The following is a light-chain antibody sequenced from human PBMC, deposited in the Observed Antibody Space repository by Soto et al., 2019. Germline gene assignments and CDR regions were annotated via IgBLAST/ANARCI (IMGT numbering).Light chain of an antibody. CDR2: DAS. J-gene: IGKJ2*01. CDR1: QSVGGN. V-gene: IGKV3-15*01. Sequence: EIVMTQSPATLSVSPGERATLSCRASQSVGGNLAWYQQRPGRAPRLLIYDASTRATDIPARFSGSGSSTEFTLTISSLQSEDFALYYCQQYNNWPLYTFGQGTKLEIK. CDR3: QQYNNWPLYT.